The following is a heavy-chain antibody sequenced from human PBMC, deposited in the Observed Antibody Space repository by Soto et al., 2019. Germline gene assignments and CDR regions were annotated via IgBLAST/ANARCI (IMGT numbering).Heavy chain of an antibody. V-gene: IGHV3-11*06. CDR1: GFTFTDYY. Sequence: GGSLRLSCAASGFTFTDYYMSWIRQAPGKGLEWLAYISVSSTYTNYADSVRGRFTISRDNAKKSVYLQMNSLRAEDTAVYYCAGDLEVKTFLYYFHYWGQGTPVTVSS. D-gene: IGHD2-21*01. CDR2: ISVSSTYT. CDR3: AGDLEVKTFLYYFHY. J-gene: IGHJ4*02.